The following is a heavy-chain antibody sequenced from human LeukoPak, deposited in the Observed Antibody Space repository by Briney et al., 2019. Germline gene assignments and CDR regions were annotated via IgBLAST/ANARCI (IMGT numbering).Heavy chain of an antibody. J-gene: IGHJ5*02. V-gene: IGHV3-23*01. CDR2: ISGSGGST. CDR1: GFTFISYA. CDR3: AKDRRAVAGTIPSNWFDP. D-gene: IGHD6-19*01. Sequence: PGGSLRLSCAASGFTFISYAMSWVRQAPGKGLEWVSAISGSGGSTYYADSVKGRFTISRDNSKNTLYLQMNSLRAEDTAVYYCAKDRRAVAGTIPSNWFDPWGQGTLVTVSS.